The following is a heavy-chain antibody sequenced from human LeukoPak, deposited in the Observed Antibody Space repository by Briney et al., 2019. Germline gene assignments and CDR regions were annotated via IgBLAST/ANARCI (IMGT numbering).Heavy chain of an antibody. CDR1: GFTFSAYE. D-gene: IGHD6-19*01. V-gene: IGHV3-48*03. CDR3: ARENSGARYFDL. J-gene: IGHJ2*01. Sequence: GGSLRLSCAASGFTFSAYEMNWVRQAPGKGLEWVSYIGSSGSTVYYADSVKGRFTISRDNAKNTLYLQMSSLRAEDTAVYYCARENSGARYFDLWGRGTLVTVSS. CDR2: IGSSGSTV.